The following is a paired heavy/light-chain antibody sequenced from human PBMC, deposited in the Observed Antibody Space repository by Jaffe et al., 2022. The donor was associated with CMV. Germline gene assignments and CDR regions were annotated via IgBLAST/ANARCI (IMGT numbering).Heavy chain of an antibody. Sequence: QGQVVQSGAEVKKPGSSVKVSCKASGGTFSRYAISWVRQAPGQGLEWMGRIVPIIGIVNYAEKFQGRVTITADRSTSTVYMEVSSLRSEDTAVYYCTRVGYCSGGTCSGAVDIWGQGTMVTVSS. V-gene: IGHV1-69*09. J-gene: IGHJ3*02. CDR3: TRVGYCSGGTCSGAVDI. D-gene: IGHD2-15*01. CDR2: IVPIIGIV. CDR1: GGTFSRYA.
Light chain of an antibody. CDR2: EDN. V-gene: IGLV6-57*04. Sequence: NFVLTQPHSVSESPGKTVIISCTRNSGSLASYYVQWYQQRPGSAPTTVIYEDNQRPSGVPDRFSGSIDRSSNSASLTISGLKTEDEADYYCQSYDTTNHVFGGGTKLTVL. CDR1: SGSLASYY. CDR3: QSYDTTNHV. J-gene: IGLJ3*02.